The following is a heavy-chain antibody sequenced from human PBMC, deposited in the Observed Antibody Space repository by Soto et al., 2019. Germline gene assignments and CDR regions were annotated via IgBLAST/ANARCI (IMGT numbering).Heavy chain of an antibody. Sequence: SETLSLTCTVSGGSINNGGYYWSWIRQHPGKGLEWIGYIFYSGSTYYNPSLKSRVTISVDTSKNQFSLKLSSVTAADTAVYYCARDWLLWFGDEQAMDVWGQGTTVTVSS. J-gene: IGHJ6*02. D-gene: IGHD3-10*01. CDR2: IFYSGST. CDR1: GGSINNGGYY. V-gene: IGHV4-31*03. CDR3: ARDWLLWFGDEQAMDV.